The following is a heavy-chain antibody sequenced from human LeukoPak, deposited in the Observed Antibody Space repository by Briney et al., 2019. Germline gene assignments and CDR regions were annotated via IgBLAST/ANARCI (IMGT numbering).Heavy chain of an antibody. CDR2: IYYSGST. Sequence: SETLSLTCTVSGGSISSYYWSWIRQPPGKGLEWIGYIYYSGSTNYNPSLKSRVTISVDTSKNQFSLKLSSVTAADTAVYYCARVHHSGSYPDYWGQGTLVTVSS. J-gene: IGHJ4*02. V-gene: IGHV4-59*08. CDR3: ARVHHSGSYPDY. CDR1: GGSISSYY. D-gene: IGHD1-26*01.